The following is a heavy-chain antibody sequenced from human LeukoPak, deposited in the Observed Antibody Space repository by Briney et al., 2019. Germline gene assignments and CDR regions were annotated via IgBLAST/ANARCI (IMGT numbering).Heavy chain of an antibody. D-gene: IGHD3-10*01. CDR2: IYTSGST. CDR1: GGSISSYY. V-gene: IGHV4-4*07. CDR3: ARDLVVDYYGSGSSPLDY. J-gene: IGHJ4*02. Sequence: PSETLSLTCTVSGGSISSYYWSWIRQPAGKGLEWIGRIYTSGSTNYNPSLKSRVTMSVDTSKNQFSLKLSSVTAADTAVYYCARDLVVDYYGSGSSPLDYWGQGTLVTVSS.